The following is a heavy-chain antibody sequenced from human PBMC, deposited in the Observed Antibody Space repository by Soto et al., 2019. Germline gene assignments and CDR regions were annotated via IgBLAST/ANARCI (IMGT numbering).Heavy chain of an antibody. Sequence: SSETLSLTCTVSGGSISSYYWSWVRQPPGKGLEWIGYIYYNGRTIYNPSLKSRVTISVDTSKNQFSLKLNSVTAADTAVYYCARQHDYGDVDYWGQGTLVTVSS. V-gene: IGHV4-59*01. J-gene: IGHJ4*02. D-gene: IGHD4-17*01. CDR2: IYYNGRT. CDR1: GGSISSYY. CDR3: ARQHDYGDVDY.